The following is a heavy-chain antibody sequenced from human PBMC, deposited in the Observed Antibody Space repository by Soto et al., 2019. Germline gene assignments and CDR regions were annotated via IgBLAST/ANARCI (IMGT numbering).Heavy chain of an antibody. V-gene: IGHV4-39*01. CDR2: IYYSGST. D-gene: IGHD3-3*01. CDR3: AIDVLRFLEWIPYVDV. CDR1: GGSISSSSYY. J-gene: IGHJ6*03. Sequence: PSETLSLTCTVSGGSISSSSYYWGWIRQPPGKGLEWIGSIYYSGSTYYNPSLKSRVTISVDTSKNQFSLKLSSVTAADTAVYYCAIDVLRFLEWIPYVDVWXKGTTVTVS.